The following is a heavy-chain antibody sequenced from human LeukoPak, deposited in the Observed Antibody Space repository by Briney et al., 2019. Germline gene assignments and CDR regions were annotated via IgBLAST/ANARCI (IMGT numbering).Heavy chain of an antibody. J-gene: IGHJ3*02. CDR2: IYYSGST. CDR1: GGSISYYY. CDR3: ARHSGAYGGAIDI. Sequence: PSETLSLTCSVSGGSISYYYWSWIRQPPGKGLESIGHIYYSGSTNYNPSLNSRVTISVDTSKNQFSLRLSSVTAADTAVYYCARHSGAYGGAIDIWGQGTMVTVSS. D-gene: IGHD2-15*01. V-gene: IGHV4-59*08.